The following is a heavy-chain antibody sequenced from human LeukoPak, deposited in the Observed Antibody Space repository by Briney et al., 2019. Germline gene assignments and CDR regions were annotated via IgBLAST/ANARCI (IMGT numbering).Heavy chain of an antibody. Sequence: SVKVSRKAFGGSFSSEAISWVRQAPGQGLEWMGGIIPIFGTANYAQKFQGRVTITTDESTSTAYMEVSSLRSEDTAVYYCGRKAGDCGGGSCYSIDYWGQGALVTVSS. CDR3: GRKAGDCGGGSCYSIDY. D-gene: IGHD2-15*01. CDR2: IIPIFGTA. CDR1: GGSFSSEA. J-gene: IGHJ4*02. V-gene: IGHV1-69*05.